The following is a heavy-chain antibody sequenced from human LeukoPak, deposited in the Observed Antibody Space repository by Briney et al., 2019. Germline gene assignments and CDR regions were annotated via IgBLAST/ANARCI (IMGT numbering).Heavy chain of an antibody. Sequence: PGGSLRLSCAASGFTVSSNYMSWVRQAPGKGLEWVSVIYSGGSTYYADSVKGRFTISRDNSKNTLYPQMNSLRAEDTAVYYCASLAARPVYAFDIWGQGTMVTVSS. CDR2: IYSGGST. CDR1: GFTVSSNY. J-gene: IGHJ3*02. CDR3: ASLAARPVYAFDI. D-gene: IGHD6-6*01. V-gene: IGHV3-53*01.